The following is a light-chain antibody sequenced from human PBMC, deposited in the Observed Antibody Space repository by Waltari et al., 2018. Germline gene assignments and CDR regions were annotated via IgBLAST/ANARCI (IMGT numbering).Light chain of an antibody. J-gene: IGKJ1*01. Sequence: DIGVTQSTLPLPVTPGEPASISCRSSQGLLHSNGNNYLDWYLQKPGQSPQLLIYLGSNRASGVPDRFSGSGSGTDFTLKISRVEAEDVGVYYCMQSLQALWTFGQGTKVEIK. CDR2: LGS. V-gene: IGKV2-28*01. CDR1: QGLLHSNGNNY. CDR3: MQSLQALWT.